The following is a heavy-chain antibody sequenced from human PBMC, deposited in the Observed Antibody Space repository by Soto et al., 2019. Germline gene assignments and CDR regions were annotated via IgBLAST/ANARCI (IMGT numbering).Heavy chain of an antibody. CDR2: IFPRDSDT. D-gene: IGHD3-3*01. V-gene: IGHV5-51*01. Sequence: GASLKISCKSSGYSFTNYWIAWVRQMPGKGLEWVGIIFPRDSDTRYSPSFRGQVTISVDKSVSTAYLQWRSLQASDTAIYYCARASGGFVEPYYFDGCGQGTPVTVYS. CDR1: GYSFTNYW. CDR3: ARASGGFVEPYYFDG. J-gene: IGHJ4*02.